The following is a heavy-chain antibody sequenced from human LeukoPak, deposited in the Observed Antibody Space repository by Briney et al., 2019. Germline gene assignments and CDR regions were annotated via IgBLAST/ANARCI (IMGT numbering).Heavy chain of an antibody. CDR1: GYTFTGYY. V-gene: IGHV1-2*06. J-gene: IGHJ3*02. Sequence: GASVKVSCKASGYTFTGYYMHWVRQAPGQGLEWMGRINPNSGGTNYAQKFQGRVTMTRDTSISTAYMELRSLRSDDTAVYYCAREVVVVPAAMGHYDFWSGYYTGDAFDIWGQGTMVTVSS. D-gene: IGHD3-3*01. CDR3: AREVVVVPAAMGHYDFWSGYYTGDAFDI. CDR2: INPNSGGT.